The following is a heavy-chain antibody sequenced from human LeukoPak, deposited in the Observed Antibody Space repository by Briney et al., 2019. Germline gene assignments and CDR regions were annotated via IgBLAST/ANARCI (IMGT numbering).Heavy chain of an antibody. J-gene: IGHJ3*02. V-gene: IGHV4-39*07. D-gene: IGHD5-18*01. CDR1: GGSISSSSSSYY. Sequence: SETLSLTCTVSGGSISSSSSSYYWGWIRQPPGKGLEWIGSVYYSGSTYYNPSLKSRVTISVERSKNQFSLKLSSVTAADTAVYYCASIYRGYSYGNPSGAFDIWGQGTMVTVSS. CDR3: ASIYRGYSYGNPSGAFDI. CDR2: VYYSGST.